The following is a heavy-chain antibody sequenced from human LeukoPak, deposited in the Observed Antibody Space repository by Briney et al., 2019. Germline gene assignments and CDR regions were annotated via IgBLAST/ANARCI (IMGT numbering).Heavy chain of an antibody. CDR2: IIPIFGRA. CDR3: ARGGDSSSWYTGGNWFDP. CDR1: GGTFNSYA. D-gene: IGHD6-13*01. V-gene: IGHV1-69*05. Sequence: ASVKVSCKASGGTFNSYAISWVRQAPGQGREGMGGIIPIFGRANYAQKFQGRVTITTDESTSTAYMELSSLRSEDTAVYYCARGGDSSSWYTGGNWFDPWGQGTLVTVSS. J-gene: IGHJ5*02.